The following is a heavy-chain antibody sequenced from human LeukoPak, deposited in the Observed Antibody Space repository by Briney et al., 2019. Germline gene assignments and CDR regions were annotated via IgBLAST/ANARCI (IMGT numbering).Heavy chain of an antibody. Sequence: GGSLRLSCAASGFTFSSFGLHWVRQAPGKGLEWVALIRSDGSSRNYADSVKGRFTISRDTSKNTVHLQMNNLRAEDTAVYYCAKWSGDYPSYYLDYWGQGTLVTVSS. CDR3: AKWSGDYPSYYLDY. V-gene: IGHV3-30*02. D-gene: IGHD4-17*01. J-gene: IGHJ4*02. CDR2: IRSDGSSR. CDR1: GFTFSSFG.